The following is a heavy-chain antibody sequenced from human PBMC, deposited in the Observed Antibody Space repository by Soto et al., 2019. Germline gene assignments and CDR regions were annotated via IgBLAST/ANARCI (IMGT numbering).Heavy chain of an antibody. Sequence: GASVKVSCKASGGTFSSYAISWVRQAPGQGLEWMGGIIPIFGTANYAQKFQGRVTITADESTSTAYMELSSLRSEDTAVYYRARGAGVVITYYGMDVWGQGTTVTVSS. V-gene: IGHV1-69*13. J-gene: IGHJ6*02. CDR2: IIPIFGTA. D-gene: IGHD2-15*01. CDR3: ARGAGVVITYYGMDV. CDR1: GGTFSSYA.